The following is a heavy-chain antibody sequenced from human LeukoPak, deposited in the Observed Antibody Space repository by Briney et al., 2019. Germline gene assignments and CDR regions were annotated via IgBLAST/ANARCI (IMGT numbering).Heavy chain of an antibody. Sequence: PSETLSLTCTVSGYSISSGYYWGWIRQPPGKGLEWIGSIYHSGSTYYNPSLKSRVTISVDTSKNQFSLKLSSVTAADTAVYYCARDRGTWNDDGFDYWGQGTLVTVSS. D-gene: IGHD1-1*01. CDR2: IYHSGST. CDR1: GYSISSGYY. V-gene: IGHV4-38-2*02. CDR3: ARDRGTWNDDGFDY. J-gene: IGHJ4*02.